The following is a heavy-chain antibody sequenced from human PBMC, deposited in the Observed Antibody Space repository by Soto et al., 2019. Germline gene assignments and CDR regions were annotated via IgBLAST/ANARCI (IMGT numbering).Heavy chain of an antibody. D-gene: IGHD3-22*01. Sequence: QVQLQESGPGLVKPSQTLSLTCTVSGDSIGTGGYYWDWIRQHPGKGPEWIGYIHYRGNTYYNPSLKSRLTISLDTSKNQSSLHLSSVTAADTAVYYCATNHDDISGRPPLLFDSWGQGTLVTVSS. V-gene: IGHV4-31*03. J-gene: IGHJ4*02. CDR2: IHYRGNT. CDR1: GDSIGTGGYY. CDR3: ATNHDDISGRPPLLFDS.